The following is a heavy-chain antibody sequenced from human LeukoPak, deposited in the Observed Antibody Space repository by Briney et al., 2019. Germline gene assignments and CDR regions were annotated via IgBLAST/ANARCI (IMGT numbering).Heavy chain of an antibody. D-gene: IGHD1-1*01. Sequence: GGSLRLSCAPSDSSFGSRWMHWVRQAPGKGLVWVSRIISDGTSISYADSVKGRFTISRDNAKNTLYLQMNSLRAEDTAVYYCGSGTTGTTGYYYYYYYMDVWGKGTTVTVSS. CDR1: DSSFGSRW. CDR3: GSGTTGTTGYYYYYYYMDV. V-gene: IGHV3-74*01. CDR2: IISDGTSI. J-gene: IGHJ6*03.